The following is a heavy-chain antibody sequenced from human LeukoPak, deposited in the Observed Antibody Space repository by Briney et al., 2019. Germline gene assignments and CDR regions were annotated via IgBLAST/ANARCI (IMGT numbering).Heavy chain of an antibody. CDR1: GGSISSSSYY. V-gene: IGHV4-39*07. CDR2: IYYSGST. D-gene: IGHD3-22*01. CDR3: ARSAGGPNSSGLFYYYYMDV. Sequence: PSETLSLTCTVSGGSISSSSYYWGWVRQPPGKGLEWIGCIYYSGSTYYNPSLKSRVTISVDTSKNQFSLKLSSVTAADTAVYYCARSAGGPNSSGLFYYYYMDVWGKGTTVTVSS. J-gene: IGHJ6*03.